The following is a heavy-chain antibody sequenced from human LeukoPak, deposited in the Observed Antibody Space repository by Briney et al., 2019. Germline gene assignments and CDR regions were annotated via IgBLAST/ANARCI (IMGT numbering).Heavy chain of an antibody. CDR3: AKDGYCSSTSCYKAFDI. CDR1: GFTSSSYG. D-gene: IGHD2-2*02. CDR2: IRYDGSNK. V-gene: IGHV3-30*02. J-gene: IGHJ3*02. Sequence: PGGSLRLSCAASGFTSSSYGMHWVRQAPGKGLEWVAFIRYDGSNKYYADSVKGRFTISRDNSKNTLYLQMNSLRAEDTAVYYCAKDGYCSSTSCYKAFDIWGQGTMVTVSS.